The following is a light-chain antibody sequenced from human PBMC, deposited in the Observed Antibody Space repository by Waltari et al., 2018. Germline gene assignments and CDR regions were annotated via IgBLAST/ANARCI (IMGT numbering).Light chain of an antibody. CDR3: AAWDDSLNGLYV. V-gene: IGLV1-44*01. CDR2: SNN. Sequence: QSVLTQPPSASGTPGQRVTISCSGSRSKIGGKTVTWYQQLPGTAPKLLIYSNNQRPSGVPDRFSGSKSGTSAPLAISGLQSEDEADYYCAAWDDSLNGLYVFGTGTKVTVL. CDR1: RSKIGGKT. J-gene: IGLJ1*01.